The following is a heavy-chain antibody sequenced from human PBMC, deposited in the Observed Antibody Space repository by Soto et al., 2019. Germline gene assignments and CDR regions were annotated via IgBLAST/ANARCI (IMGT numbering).Heavy chain of an antibody. CDR3: ARAYDSSGYPTLSYYYYGMDV. V-gene: IGHV1-46*01. D-gene: IGHD3-22*01. J-gene: IGHJ6*02. CDR1: GYTFTSYY. CDR2: INPSGGST. Sequence: ASVKVSCKASGYTFTSYYMHWVRQAPGQGLEWMGIINPSGGSTSYAQKFQGRVTMTRDTSTSTVYMELSSLRSEDTAVYYCARAYDSSGYPTLSYYYYGMDVWGQGTTVTVSS.